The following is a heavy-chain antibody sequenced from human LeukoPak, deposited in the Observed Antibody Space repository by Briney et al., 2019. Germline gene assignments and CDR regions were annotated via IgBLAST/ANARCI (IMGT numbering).Heavy chain of an antibody. Sequence: GGSLRLSCGASGFTFSSYAMHWVRQAPGKGLEWVAVISYDGSNKYYADSVKGRFTISRDNSKNTLYLQMNSLRAEDTAVYYCVRGWHYFDYWGQGALVTVSS. CDR2: ISYDGSNK. D-gene: IGHD6-19*01. V-gene: IGHV3-30*04. J-gene: IGHJ4*02. CDR3: VRGWHYFDY. CDR1: GFTFSSYA.